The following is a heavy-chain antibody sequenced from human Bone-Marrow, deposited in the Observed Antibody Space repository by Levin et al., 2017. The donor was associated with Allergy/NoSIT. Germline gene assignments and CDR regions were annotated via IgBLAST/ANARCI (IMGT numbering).Heavy chain of an antibody. D-gene: IGHD2-2*02. CDR3: ARDAELGLYTGYFDY. CDR2: IHPNSGGA. Sequence: GASVKVSCKASGYTFTAYYIHWMRQAPGQGLEWMGWIHPNSGGANYAQKFQDRVTMTSDTSLNIAYMELSRLTSDDTAVYYCARDAELGLYTGYFDYWGQGSLVTVSS. CDR1: GYTFTAYY. J-gene: IGHJ4*02. V-gene: IGHV1-2*02.